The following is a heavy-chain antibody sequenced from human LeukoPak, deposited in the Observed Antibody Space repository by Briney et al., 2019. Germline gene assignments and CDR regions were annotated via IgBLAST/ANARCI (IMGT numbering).Heavy chain of an antibody. CDR3: ARDLYGSSGYYYKAFDI. V-gene: IGHV4-30-4*02. Sequence: SETLSLTCTVSGGSISSGDSYWSWIRQPPGKGLEWIGYIYYSGSTYYNPSLKSRVTISVDTSKNQFSLKLSSVTAADTAVYYCARDLYGSSGYYYKAFDIWGQGTMVTVSS. D-gene: IGHD3-22*01. J-gene: IGHJ3*02. CDR1: GGSISSGDSY. CDR2: IYYSGST.